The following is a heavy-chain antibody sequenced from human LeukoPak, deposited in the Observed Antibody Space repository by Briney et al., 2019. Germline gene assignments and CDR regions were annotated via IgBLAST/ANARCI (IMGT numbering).Heavy chain of an antibody. J-gene: IGHJ4*02. CDR1: GFDLNTYE. V-gene: IGHV3-48*03. CDR2: ITISGHTK. CDR3: ARGDPHADL. Sequence: GGSLRLSCAASGFDLNTYEMNWVRQAPGKGLEWIADITISGHTKNYADSVKGRFTISRDNAGTSLYLQMNSLRVEDTGVYYCARGDPHADLGGQGTLVTVS.